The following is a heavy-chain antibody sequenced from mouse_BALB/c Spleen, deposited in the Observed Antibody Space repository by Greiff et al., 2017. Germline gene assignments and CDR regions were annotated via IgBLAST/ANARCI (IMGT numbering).Heavy chain of an antibody. J-gene: IGHJ4*01. D-gene: IGHD2-2*01. CDR1: GYTFTSYT. CDR2: INPSSGYT. V-gene: IGHV1-4*02. Sequence: LQESAAELARPGASVKMSCKASGYTFTSYTMHWVKQRPGQGLEWIGYINPSSGYTEYNQKFKDKTTLTADKSSSTAYMQLSSLTSEDSAVYYCARHGYDGYAMDYWGQGTSVTVSS. CDR3: ARHGYDGYAMDY.